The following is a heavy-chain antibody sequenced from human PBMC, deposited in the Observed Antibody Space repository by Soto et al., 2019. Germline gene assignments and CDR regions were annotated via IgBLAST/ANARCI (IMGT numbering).Heavy chain of an antibody. CDR3: ARDGVCSGGSCYLGIDY. CDR1: GYTFTSYG. V-gene: IGHV1-18*01. Sequence: QVQLVQSGAEVKKPGASVKVSCKASGYTFTSYGISWVRQAPGQGLEWMGWISAYSGNTNYAQKLQGRVTMTTDTSTTTAYMELRSVTSDDTAVYYCARDGVCSGGSCYLGIDYWGQVTLVTVSS. J-gene: IGHJ4*02. CDR2: ISAYSGNT. D-gene: IGHD2-15*01.